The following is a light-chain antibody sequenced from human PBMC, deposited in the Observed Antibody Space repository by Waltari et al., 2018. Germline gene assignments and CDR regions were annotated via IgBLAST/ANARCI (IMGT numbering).Light chain of an antibody. Sequence: SYEVTQPPSVSVSPGQTASITCSGDNLDNKYVYWYQQKAGQAPALVIYQDSKRPSGIPGRFSGANSWNTATLTISGTQALDEADYYCQAWDSSRGYVFGTGTKVTVL. CDR1: NLDNKY. CDR3: QAWDSSRGYV. CDR2: QDS. J-gene: IGLJ1*01. V-gene: IGLV3-1*01.